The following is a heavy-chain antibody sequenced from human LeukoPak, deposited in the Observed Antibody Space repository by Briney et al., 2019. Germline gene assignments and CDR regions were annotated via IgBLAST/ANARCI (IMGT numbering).Heavy chain of an antibody. Sequence: PSETLSLTCAVYGGSFSGYYWSWIRQPPGKGLEWIGEINHSGSTNYNPSLKSRVTISVDTSKNQFSLKLSSVTAADTAVYYCARALSNYRDDWGQGTLVTVSS. CDR1: GGSFSGYY. V-gene: IGHV4-34*01. D-gene: IGHD4-11*01. J-gene: IGHJ4*02. CDR2: INHSGST. CDR3: ARALSNYRDD.